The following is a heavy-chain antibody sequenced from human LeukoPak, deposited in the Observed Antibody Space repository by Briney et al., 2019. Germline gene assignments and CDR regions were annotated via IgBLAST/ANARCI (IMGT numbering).Heavy chain of an antibody. CDR2: IGGGGAVT. D-gene: IGHD6-19*01. CDR3: ARQGSGWGPFDY. J-gene: IGHJ4*02. CDR1: RFTFSAYA. Sequence: GGSLRLSCAASRFTFSAYAMSWVRQAPGKGLEWVSTIGGGGAVTYYADSVKGRFTISRDNSKNTLYLQMNSLRAEDTALYYCARQGSGWGPFDYWGQGTLVTVSS. V-gene: IGHV3-23*01.